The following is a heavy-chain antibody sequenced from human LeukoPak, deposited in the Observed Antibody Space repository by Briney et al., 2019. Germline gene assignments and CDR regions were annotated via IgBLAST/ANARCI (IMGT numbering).Heavy chain of an antibody. CDR1: GSSISGVYY. V-gene: IGHV4-38-2*02. J-gene: IGHJ5*02. CDR3: ARIIAAAGTDWFDP. D-gene: IGHD6-13*01. CDR2: IYHSGST. Sequence: SETLSLTCTVSGSSISGVYYWGWIRQPPGMGLEWIGSIYHSGSTNYNPSFKSRVTISADTSKSQFSLKLSSVTAADTAVYYCARIIAAAGTDWFDPWGQGTLVTVSS.